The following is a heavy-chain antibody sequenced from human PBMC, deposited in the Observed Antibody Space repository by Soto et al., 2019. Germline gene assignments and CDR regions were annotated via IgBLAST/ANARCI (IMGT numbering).Heavy chain of an antibody. CDR1: GCTFSSYG. J-gene: IGHJ6*02. CDR2: IWYDGSNK. D-gene: IGHD3-3*01. Sequence: GGSLRLSCAASGCTFSSYGMHWVRQAPGKGLEWVAVIWYDGSNKYYADSVKGRFTISRDNSKNTLYLQMNSLRAEDTALYYCAKDMGIFGVVAPYGMDVWGQGTTVTVSS. CDR3: AKDMGIFGVVAPYGMDV. V-gene: IGHV3-30*02.